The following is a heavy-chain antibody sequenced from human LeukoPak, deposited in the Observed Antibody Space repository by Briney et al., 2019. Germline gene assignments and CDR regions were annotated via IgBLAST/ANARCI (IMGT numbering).Heavy chain of an antibody. V-gene: IGHV3-15*01. CDR2: IKSKTDGGTT. J-gene: IGHJ4*02. D-gene: IGHD5-18*01. CDR1: RFTFSNAW. CDR3: TTGLDTATYPGFDY. Sequence: PGGSLRLSCAASRFTFSNAWMSWVRQAPGKGLEWVGRIKSKTDGGTTDYAAPVKGRFTISRDDSKNTLYLQMNSLKTEDTAVYYCTTGLDTATYPGFDYWGQGTLVTVSS.